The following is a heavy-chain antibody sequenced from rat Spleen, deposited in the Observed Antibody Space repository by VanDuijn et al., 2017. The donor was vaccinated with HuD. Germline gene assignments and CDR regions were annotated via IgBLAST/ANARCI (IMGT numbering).Heavy chain of an antibody. CDR3: ATEGAYYGWYLPFAY. J-gene: IGHJ3*01. CDR2: ISYDGSNT. D-gene: IGHD1-11*01. V-gene: IGHV5-29*01. CDR1: GLSFSNYD. Sequence: EVQLVESGGGAVQPGRSMKLSCAASGLSFSNYDMAWVRQAPTKGLEWVATISYDGSNTYYRDSVKGRFTISRDNAKSTLYLQMDSLRSEDTAPYYCATEGAYYGWYLPFAYWGQGTLVTVSS.